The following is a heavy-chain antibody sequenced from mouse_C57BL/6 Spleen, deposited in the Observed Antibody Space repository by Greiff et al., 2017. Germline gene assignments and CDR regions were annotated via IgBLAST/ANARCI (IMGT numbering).Heavy chain of an antibody. V-gene: IGHV14-2*01. Sequence: EVQLQQSGAELVKPGASVKLSCTASGFNIKDYYMHWVKQRTEQGLEWIGRIDPEDGETKYAPKFQGKATITADTSSNTAYLQLSSLTSEDTAVYYCATLITTVVARGYYAMDYWGQGTSVTVSS. J-gene: IGHJ4*01. CDR3: ATLITTVVARGYYAMDY. CDR2: IDPEDGET. D-gene: IGHD1-1*01. CDR1: GFNIKDYY.